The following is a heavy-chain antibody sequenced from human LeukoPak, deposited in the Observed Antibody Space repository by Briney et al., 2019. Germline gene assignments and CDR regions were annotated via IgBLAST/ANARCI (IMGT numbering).Heavy chain of an antibody. V-gene: IGHV7-4-1*02. Sequence: ASVKVSCKASGYTFTSHSINWLRQAPGQGLEWMGWITTNTGNPTYAQGFTGRFVFSLDTSVSRAYLQISSLKAEDTAVYYCARDASTIRFDYWGQGTLVTVSS. CDR3: ARDASTIRFDY. CDR1: GYTFTSHS. D-gene: IGHD5-24*01. CDR2: ITTNTGNP. J-gene: IGHJ4*02.